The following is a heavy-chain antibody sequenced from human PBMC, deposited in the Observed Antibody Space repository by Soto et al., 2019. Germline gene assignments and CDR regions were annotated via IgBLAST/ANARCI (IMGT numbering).Heavy chain of an antibody. CDR1: GYTFTTYY. Sequence: ASVKVSCKASGYTFTTYYMYWVRQAPGQGLEWMGIINPSGGSTTYAQKFQGRVTMTRDTSTTTVYMELSSLRSEDTAVYYCSRDFSGRYPPDIWGQGTMVTVSS. V-gene: IGHV1-46*03. CDR2: INPSGGST. D-gene: IGHD1-26*01. CDR3: SRDFSGRYPPDI. J-gene: IGHJ3*02.